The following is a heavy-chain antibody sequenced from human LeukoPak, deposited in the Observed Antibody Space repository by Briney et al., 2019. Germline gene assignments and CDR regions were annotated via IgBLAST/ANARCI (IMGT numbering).Heavy chain of an antibody. CDR2: IYSGGST. J-gene: IGHJ4*02. CDR3: ARDKWGYSSSFDY. Sequence: PGGSLRLSCAVSGITLSNYGMSWVRQAPGKGLEWVSVIYSGGSTYYADSVKGRFTISRDNSKNTLYLQMNSLRAEDTAVYYCARDKWGYSSSFDYWGQGTLVTVSS. CDR1: GITLSNYG. V-gene: IGHV3-66*02. D-gene: IGHD6-6*01.